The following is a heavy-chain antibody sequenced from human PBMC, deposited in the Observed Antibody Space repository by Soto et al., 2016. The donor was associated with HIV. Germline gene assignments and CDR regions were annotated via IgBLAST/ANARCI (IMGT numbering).Heavy chain of an antibody. CDR1: GYTLTELS. V-gene: IGHV1-69*01. CDR2: IIPMFDTT. D-gene: IGHD5-18*01. CDR3: ARDRVADTVTVLYYFDY. J-gene: IGHJ4*02. Sequence: QVQLVQSGAEVKKPGASVKVSCKVSGYTLTELSIHWVRQAPGQGLEWMGGIIPMFDTTNYAQKFQGRVTITADESTSTVYMELISLRSEDTAVYYCARDRVADTVTVLYYFDYWGQGTLVTVSS.